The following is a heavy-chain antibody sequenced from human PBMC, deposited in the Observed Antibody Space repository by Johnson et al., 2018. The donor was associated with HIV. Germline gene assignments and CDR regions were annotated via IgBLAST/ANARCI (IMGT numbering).Heavy chain of an antibody. CDR3: AKDRGLSAFDI. D-gene: IGHD3-10*01. J-gene: IGHJ3*02. Sequence: VQLVESGGGLVQPGRSLRLSCTASGFTFGDYAMSWFRQAPGKGLEWVGFIRGYTFGGTTEYAASVKGKFTISRDDFKSIAYLQMNSLKTEDTAVYYCAKDRGLSAFDIWGQGTMVTVSS. V-gene: IGHV3-49*03. CDR1: GFTFGDYA. CDR2: IRGYTFGGTT.